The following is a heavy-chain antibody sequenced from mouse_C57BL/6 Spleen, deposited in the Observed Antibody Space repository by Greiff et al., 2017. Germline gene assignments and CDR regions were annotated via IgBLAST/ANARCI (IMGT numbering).Heavy chain of an antibody. CDR3: AGGGRLLRFFDT. CDR1: GYTFTSYW. D-gene: IGHD1-1*01. CDR2: IQPNSGST. J-gene: IGHJ2*01. V-gene: IGHV1-64*01. Sequence: QVQLQQPGAELVKPGASVKLSCKASGYTFTSYWMHWVKQRPGQGLEWIGMIQPNSGSTNYNEKYKSKATLTVDKSSSTAYMQLSSLTSEDSAVYYCAGGGRLLRFFDTWGQGTTHPVSS.